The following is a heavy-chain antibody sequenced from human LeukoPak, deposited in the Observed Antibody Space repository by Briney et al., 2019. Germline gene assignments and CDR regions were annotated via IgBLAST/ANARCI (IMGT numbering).Heavy chain of an antibody. CDR1: GFTFSSYW. CDR2: INSDGSST. J-gene: IGHJ5*02. Sequence: GGSLRLSCAASGFTFSSYWMHWVRQAPGKGLVWVSRINSDGSSTNYADSVKGRFTISRDNAKNTLYLQMNSLRAEDTAVYYCAREDLIAAAGGLFDPWGQGTLVTVSS. D-gene: IGHD6-13*01. V-gene: IGHV3-74*01. CDR3: AREDLIAAAGGLFDP.